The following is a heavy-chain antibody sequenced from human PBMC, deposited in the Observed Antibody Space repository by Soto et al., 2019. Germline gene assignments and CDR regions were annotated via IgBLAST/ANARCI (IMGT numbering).Heavy chain of an antibody. D-gene: IGHD3-10*01. CDR3: ARGLILWFGELSRRGGYYYYMDV. J-gene: IGHJ6*03. Sequence: QVQLQQWGAGLLKPSETLSLTCAVYGGSFSGYQWSWIRQTPGKGLEWIGEINDSGNINYNPALRSRGTIFLDTPMNKSSLKLSSVTASDSAVYYGARGLILWFGELSRRGGYYYYMDVWGKGTTVTVSS. CDR2: INDSGNI. CDR1: GGSFSGYQ. V-gene: IGHV4-34*01.